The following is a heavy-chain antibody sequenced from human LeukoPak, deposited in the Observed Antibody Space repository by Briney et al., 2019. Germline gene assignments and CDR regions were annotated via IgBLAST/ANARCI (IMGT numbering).Heavy chain of an antibody. CDR1: GYTFTSYD. J-gene: IGHJ4*02. V-gene: IGHV1-8*01. CDR3: ARAGIAAAGPGDY. CDR2: MDPNSGNT. Sequence: ASVKVSCKASGYTFTSYDINWVRQATGQGLEWMGWMDPNSGNTGYAQKFQGRVTMTRNTSISTAYMELSSLRSEDTAVYYCARAGIAAAGPGDYWGQGTLVTVSS. D-gene: IGHD6-13*01.